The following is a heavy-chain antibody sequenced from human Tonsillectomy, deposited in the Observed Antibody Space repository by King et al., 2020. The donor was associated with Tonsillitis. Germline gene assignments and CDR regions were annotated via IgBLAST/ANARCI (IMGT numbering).Heavy chain of an antibody. D-gene: IGHD5-18*01. Sequence: VQLVESGGGLVQPGGSLRLSCAASGFTVSANYMSWVRQAPGKGLEWVSIIYSGGRTDYADSVKGRFTIXRQNSKNTVYLQMNRLRAEDTAVYYCARARMQLWSYHFDYWGQXTLVTVSS. J-gene: IGHJ4*02. CDR1: GFTVSANY. V-gene: IGHV3-53*04. CDR2: IYSGGRT. CDR3: ARARMQLWSYHFDY.